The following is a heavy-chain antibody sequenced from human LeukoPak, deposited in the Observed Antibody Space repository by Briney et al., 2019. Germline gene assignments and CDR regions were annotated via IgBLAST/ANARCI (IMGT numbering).Heavy chain of an antibody. J-gene: IGHJ4*02. V-gene: IGHV1-18*01. CDR2: ISAYNGNT. CDR1: GYTFTSYG. CDR3: AGDLSSYSSGWYVSLV. Sequence: ASVKVSCKASGYTFTSYGINWVRQAPGQGLEWMGWISAYNGNTKYAQKVQGRVTMTTDTSTNTAYMELRSLRSDDTAVYYCAGDLSSYSSGWYVSLVWGQGTLVTVSS. D-gene: IGHD6-19*01.